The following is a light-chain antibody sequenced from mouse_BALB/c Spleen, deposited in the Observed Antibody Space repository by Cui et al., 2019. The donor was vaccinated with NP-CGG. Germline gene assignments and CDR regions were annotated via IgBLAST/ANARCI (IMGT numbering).Light chain of an antibody. J-gene: IGLJ1*01. V-gene: IGLV1*01. Sequence: QAVVPRESELTTSPGETVTLTCRSSTGAVTTSNYANWVQEKPDHLFTGLIGGTNNRVPGVPARFSGSLIGDKAALTITGAQTEDEAIYFCALWYSNHWVFGGGTKLTVL. CDR2: GTN. CDR1: TGAVTTSNY. CDR3: ALWYSNHWV.